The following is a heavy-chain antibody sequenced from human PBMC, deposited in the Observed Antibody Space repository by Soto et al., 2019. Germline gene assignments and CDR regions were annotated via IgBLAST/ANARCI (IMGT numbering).Heavy chain of an antibody. CDR3: AREGKWSTQS. V-gene: IGHV4-38-2*01. CDR1: GYSISSGYY. J-gene: IGHJ4*02. CDR2: IYRSGST. D-gene: IGHD2-15*01. Sequence: PSETLALTCAFSGYSISSGYYWGWIRQPPGKGLEWIGSIYRSGSTYYNPSLKSRVTISVDTSKNQFSLKLSSVTAADTAVYYCAREGKWSTQSWGQGTMVTVSS.